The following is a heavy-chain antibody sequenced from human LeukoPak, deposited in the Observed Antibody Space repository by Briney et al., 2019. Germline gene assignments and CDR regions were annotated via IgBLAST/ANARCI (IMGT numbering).Heavy chain of an antibody. CDR1: GGTFSSCA. Sequence: SVKVSCKASGGTFSSCAISWVRQAPGQGLEWMGRIIPIFGTANYAQKFQGRVTITTDESTSTAYMELSSLRSEDTAVYYCARDRGVSGWRHRGFDYWGQGTLVTVSS. J-gene: IGHJ4*02. CDR3: ARDRGVSGWRHRGFDY. V-gene: IGHV1-69*05. CDR2: IIPIFGTA. D-gene: IGHD6-19*01.